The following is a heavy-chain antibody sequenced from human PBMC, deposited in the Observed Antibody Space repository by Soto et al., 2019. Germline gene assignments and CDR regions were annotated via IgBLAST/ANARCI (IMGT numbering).Heavy chain of an antibody. Sequence: GGSLRLSCAASGFTFRSYGMHWVRQAPGKGLEWVAVISYDGSNKCYADSVKGRFTISRDNSKNTLYLQMNSLRPEDTAVYYCAKDGILDSSGHYYYFDYWGQGTLVTVSS. D-gene: IGHD3-22*01. CDR1: GFTFRSYG. CDR3: AKDGILDSSGHYYYFDY. V-gene: IGHV3-30*18. J-gene: IGHJ4*02. CDR2: ISYDGSNK.